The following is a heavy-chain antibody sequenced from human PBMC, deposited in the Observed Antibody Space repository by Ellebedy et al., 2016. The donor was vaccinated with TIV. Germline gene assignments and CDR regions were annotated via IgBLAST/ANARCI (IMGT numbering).Heavy chain of an antibody. CDR3: ASLKQAAVGYCSGGSCYSLDY. D-gene: IGHD2-15*01. CDR2: INHSGST. CDR1: GGSFSGYY. Sequence: MPSETLSLTCAVHGGSFSGYYWSWIRQPPGKGLEWIGEINHSGSTNYNPSLKSPVTISVDTSKTQFSLKLSSVTAADTAVYYCASLKQAAVGYCSGGSCYSLDYWGQGTLVTVSS. J-gene: IGHJ4*02. V-gene: IGHV4-34*01.